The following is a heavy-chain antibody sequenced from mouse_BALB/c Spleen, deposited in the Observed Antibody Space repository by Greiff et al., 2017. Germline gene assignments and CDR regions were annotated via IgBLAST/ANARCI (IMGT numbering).Heavy chain of an antibody. CDR3: AREGGRYYFDD. Sequence: QVQLKQSGPGLVAPSQSLSTTCTVSGFSLTSYGVHWVRQPPGKGLEWLGVIWAGGSTNYNSALMSRLSISKDNSKSQVFLKMNSLQTDDTAMYYCAREGGRYYFDDGGQGTTLTVSS. D-gene: IGHD1-1*01. V-gene: IGHV2-9*02. CDR1: GFSLTSYG. CDR2: IWAGGST. J-gene: IGHJ2*01.